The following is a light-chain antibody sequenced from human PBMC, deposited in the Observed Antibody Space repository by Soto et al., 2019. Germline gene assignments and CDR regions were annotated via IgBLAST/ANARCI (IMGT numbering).Light chain of an antibody. Sequence: QPVLTQSPSASASLGASVKLTCTLSSGHSNYAIAWHQQQPEKGPRYLMKLNSDGSHSKGDGIPDRFSGSSSGAERYLTTSSLQSEDEADYYCQTWGSGAVVFGGGTKVTVL. J-gene: IGLJ2*01. CDR1: SGHSNYA. V-gene: IGLV4-69*01. CDR3: QTWGSGAVV. CDR2: LNSDGSH.